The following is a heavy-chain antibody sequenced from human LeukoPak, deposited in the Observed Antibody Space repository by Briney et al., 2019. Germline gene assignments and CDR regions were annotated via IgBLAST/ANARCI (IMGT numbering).Heavy chain of an antibody. D-gene: IGHD1-26*01. Sequence: GGSLRLSCAASGFTVSSNYMSWVRQAPGKGLEWVSVIYSGGSTYYADSVKGRFTISRDNSKNTLYLQLNSLRAEHTAVYYCARQGIVGATRAIDYWGQGTLVTVSS. V-gene: IGHV3-53*01. CDR2: IYSGGST. CDR3: ARQGIVGATRAIDY. J-gene: IGHJ4*02. CDR1: GFTVSSNY.